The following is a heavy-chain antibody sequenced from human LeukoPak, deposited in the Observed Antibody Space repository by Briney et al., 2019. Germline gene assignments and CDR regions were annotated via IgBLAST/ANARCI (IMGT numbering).Heavy chain of an antibody. Sequence: GGSLRLSCAASGFTFSSYWMHWVRQAPGKGLVWVSAISGSGGSTYYADSVKGRFTISRDKSKNTLYLQMNSLRAEDTAVYYCAKGLAVAGHFDYWGQGTLVTVSS. CDR2: ISGSGGST. D-gene: IGHD6-19*01. J-gene: IGHJ4*02. CDR1: GFTFSSYW. CDR3: AKGLAVAGHFDY. V-gene: IGHV3-23*01.